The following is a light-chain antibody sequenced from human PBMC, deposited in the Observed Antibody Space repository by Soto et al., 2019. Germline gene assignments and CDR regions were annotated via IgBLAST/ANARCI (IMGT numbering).Light chain of an antibody. J-gene: IGLJ1*01. CDR1: SSDVGGYNY. Sequence: QSVLPQPASVSGSPGQSITISCTGTSSDVGGYNYVSWYQQHPGKAPKLMIYDVSNRPSGVSNRFSGSKSGNTASLTISGLQAEDEADYYCSSYTSSSTYVFGTGTRSPS. CDR2: DVS. CDR3: SSYTSSSTYV. V-gene: IGLV2-14*01.